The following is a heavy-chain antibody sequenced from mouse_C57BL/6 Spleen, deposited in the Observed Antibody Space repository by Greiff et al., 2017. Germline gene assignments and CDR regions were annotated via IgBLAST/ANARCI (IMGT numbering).Heavy chain of an antibody. J-gene: IGHJ2*01. V-gene: IGHV1-26*01. CDR1: GYTFTDYY. CDR3: ARGTGYRDY. D-gene: IGHD2-14*01. CDR2: INPDNGGT. Sequence: EVQLQQSGPELVKPGASVKISCKASGYTFTDYYMNWVKQSPGKSLEWIGDINPDNGGTSYVQKFKGKATLTVDKSSITAYMELRSLTSEDTAVYYCARGTGYRDYWGQGTTLTVSS.